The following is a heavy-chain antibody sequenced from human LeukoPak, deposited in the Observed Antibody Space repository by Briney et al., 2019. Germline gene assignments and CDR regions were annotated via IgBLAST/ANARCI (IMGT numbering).Heavy chain of an antibody. CDR3: AKDYSSWLTRTYFDY. J-gene: IGHJ4*02. CDR2: IRYDGSNK. Sequence: GGSLRLSCAASGFTFSSYGMHWVRQAPGKGLEWVAFIRYDGSNKYYADSVKGRFTISRDNSKNTLYLQMNSLRAEDTAVYYCAKDYSSWLTRTYFDYWGQGTLVTVSS. CDR1: GFTFSSYG. V-gene: IGHV3-30*02. D-gene: IGHD6-13*01.